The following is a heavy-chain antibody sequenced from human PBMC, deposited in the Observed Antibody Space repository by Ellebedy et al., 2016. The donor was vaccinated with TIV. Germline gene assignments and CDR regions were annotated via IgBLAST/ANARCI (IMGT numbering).Heavy chain of an antibody. CDR3: ARVQYSNAFDY. CDR1: GYTFTSYG. V-gene: IGHV1-18*01. D-gene: IGHD6-6*01. J-gene: IGHJ4*02. CDR2: ISAYNGNT. Sequence: ASVKVSXXASGYTFTSYGISWVRQALGQGLEWMGWISAYNGNTNYAQKLQGRVTMTTDTSTSTAYMELRSLRSDDTAVYYCARVQYSNAFDYWGQGTLVTVSS.